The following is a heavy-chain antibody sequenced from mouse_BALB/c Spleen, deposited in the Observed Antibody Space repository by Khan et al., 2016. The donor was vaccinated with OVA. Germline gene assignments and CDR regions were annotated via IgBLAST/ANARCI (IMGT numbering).Heavy chain of an antibody. D-gene: IGHD2-3*01. CDR2: IYPGSGNT. Sequence: QVQPKESGPELVKPGASVKISCKASGYTFTDYYINWVKQKPGQGLEWIGWIYPGSGNTKYNEKFKGKATLTVDTSSSTAYMQPSSLTSEDTAVYFFARRGIYDGYYVGFSYWGQGTLVTVSA. J-gene: IGHJ3*01. CDR3: ARRGIYDGYYVGFSY. V-gene: IGHV1-84*02. CDR1: GYTFTDYY.